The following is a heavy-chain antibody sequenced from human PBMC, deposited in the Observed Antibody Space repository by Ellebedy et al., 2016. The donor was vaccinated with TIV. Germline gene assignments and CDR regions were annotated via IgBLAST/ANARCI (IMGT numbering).Heavy chain of an antibody. J-gene: IGHJ3*02. CDR1: GFTFSSHW. V-gene: IGHV3-74*01. D-gene: IGHD1-26*01. Sequence: GGSLRLSCAASGFTFSSHWMHWVRQAPGKGLVWVSRIDSDGSSTSYADSVKGRFTISRDNAKNTLYLQMNSLRADDTAVYYCAKSFYSGSYHDAFDIWGQGTMVTVSS. CDR3: AKSFYSGSYHDAFDI. CDR2: IDSDGSST.